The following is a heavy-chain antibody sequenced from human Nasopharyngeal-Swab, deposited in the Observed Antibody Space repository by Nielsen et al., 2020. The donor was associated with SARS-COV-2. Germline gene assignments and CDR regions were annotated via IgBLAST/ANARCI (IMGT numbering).Heavy chain of an antibody. Sequence: LRLSCTVSGGSISSGDYYWSWIRQPPGKGLEWIGYIYYSGSTYYNPSLKSRVTISVDTSRNQFSLKLSSVTAADTAVYYCARHERYFDWLSQPYYYYGMDVWGQGTTVTVSS. V-gene: IGHV4-30-4*01. CDR1: GGSISSGDYY. CDR2: IYYSGST. CDR3: ARHERYFDWLSQPYYYYGMDV. J-gene: IGHJ6*02. D-gene: IGHD3-9*01.